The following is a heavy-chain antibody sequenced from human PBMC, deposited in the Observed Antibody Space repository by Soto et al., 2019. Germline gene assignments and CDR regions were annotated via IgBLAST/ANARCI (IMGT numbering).Heavy chain of an antibody. Sequence: ASVKVSCKASGYTFTSYGISWVRQAPGQGLEWMGWISAYNGNTNYAQKLQGRVTMTTDTSTSTAYMELRSLRSDDTAVYYCARYSSSWYVGRWFDPCGQGTLVTVSS. CDR2: ISAYNGNT. CDR3: ARYSSSWYVGRWFDP. J-gene: IGHJ5*02. V-gene: IGHV1-18*01. CDR1: GYTFTSYG. D-gene: IGHD6-13*01.